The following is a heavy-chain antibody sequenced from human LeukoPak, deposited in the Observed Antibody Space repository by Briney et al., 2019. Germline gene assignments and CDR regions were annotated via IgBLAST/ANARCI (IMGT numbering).Heavy chain of an antibody. J-gene: IGHJ4*02. CDR3: AREGDCSGGSCYSVY. CDR1: GGTFSSYA. D-gene: IGHD2-15*01. Sequence: SVKVSCKASGGTFSSYAISWVRQAPGQGLEWMGGINPIFGTANYAQKFQGRVTITTDESTSTAYMELSSLRSEDTAVYYCAREGDCSGGSCYSVYWGQGTLVTVSS. CDR2: INPIFGTA. V-gene: IGHV1-69*05.